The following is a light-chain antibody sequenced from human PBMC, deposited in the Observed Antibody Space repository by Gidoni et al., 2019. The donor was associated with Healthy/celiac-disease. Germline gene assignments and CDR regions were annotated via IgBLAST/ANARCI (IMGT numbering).Light chain of an antibody. CDR1: SGIYVGTYR. CDR2: YKSDSDK. V-gene: IGLV5-45*02. Sequence: QAVLTQPSSLSASPGASASLTCTLRSGIYVGTYRIYWYQQKPGSPPQYLLRYKSDSDKQQGSGVPSRFSGSKDASANAGILLISGLQSEDEADYYCMIWHSSHWVFGGGTKLTVL. J-gene: IGLJ3*02. CDR3: MIWHSSHWV.